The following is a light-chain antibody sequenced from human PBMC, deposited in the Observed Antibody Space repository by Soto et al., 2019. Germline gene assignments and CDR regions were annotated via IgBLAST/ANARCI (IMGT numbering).Light chain of an antibody. CDR1: QSVTGNY. V-gene: IGKV3-20*01. Sequence: EVVLTQSPGTLSLSPGERATLSFRASQSVTGNYVAWYQQNSDQAPRLLIYGASSRSTGISERFSGSGSGTDFTLTINRLEPEDFAVYYCQQYGSSPLFTFGPGTKVDIK. J-gene: IGKJ3*01. CDR3: QQYGSSPLFT. CDR2: GAS.